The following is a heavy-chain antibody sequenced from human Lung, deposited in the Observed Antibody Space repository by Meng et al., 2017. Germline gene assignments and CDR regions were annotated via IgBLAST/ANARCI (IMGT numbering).Heavy chain of an antibody. CDR1: GYNFPDYW. V-gene: IGHV1-2*06. CDR2: IDPKSGDT. Sequence: QGRVLQAGAEVKNAGASVKVSCKPSGYNFPDYWLHWVRRAPGQGLEWMGRIDPKSGDTHYAQRFQGRVTMTGDTSISTAYMELSGLRSDDTAMYYCARDEDISAAGKLFSDYWGQGTLVTVSS. D-gene: IGHD6-13*01. CDR3: ARDEDISAAGKLFSDY. J-gene: IGHJ4*02.